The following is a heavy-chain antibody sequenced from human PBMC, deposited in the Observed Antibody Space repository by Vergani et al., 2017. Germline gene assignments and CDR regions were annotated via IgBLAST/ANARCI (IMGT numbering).Heavy chain of an antibody. D-gene: IGHD6-19*01. CDR1: GGSISSSSYY. Sequence: QVQLQESGPGLVKPSETLSLTCTVSGGSISSSSYYWGWIRQPPGKGLEWIGSIYYSGSTYYNPSLKSRVTISVDTSKNQFSLKLSSVTAADTAVYYCASRGYSSGWAIYNWFDPWGQGTLVTVSS. V-gene: IGHV4-39*01. CDR3: ASRGYSSGWAIYNWFDP. J-gene: IGHJ5*02. CDR2: IYYSGST.